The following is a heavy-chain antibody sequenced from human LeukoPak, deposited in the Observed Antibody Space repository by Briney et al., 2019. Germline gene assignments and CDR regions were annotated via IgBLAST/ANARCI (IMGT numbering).Heavy chain of an antibody. D-gene: IGHD3-16*01. V-gene: IGHV3-33*01. J-gene: IGHJ4*02. CDR2: IWYDGSNK. Sequence: GGSLRLSCAASGFTFSSYGMHWVRQAPGKGLEWVAVIWYDGSNKYYADSVKGRFTISRDNSKNTLYLQMNSLRAEDTAVYYCARDLSYGYYFDDWGQGTLVTVSS. CDR1: GFTFSSYG. CDR3: ARDLSYGYYFDD.